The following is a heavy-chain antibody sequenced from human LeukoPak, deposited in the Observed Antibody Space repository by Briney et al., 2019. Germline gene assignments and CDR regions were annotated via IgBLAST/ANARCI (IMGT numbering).Heavy chain of an antibody. Sequence: SETLSLTCAVYGGSFSTYYWSWIRQPPGKGLEWIGEINHSGSTNYNPSLKSRVTISVDTSKNQFSLKLSSVTAADTAVYYCARDEGSCSNGVCYFGGWFDPWGQGTLVTVSS. CDR3: ARDEGSCSNGVCYFGGWFDP. D-gene: IGHD2-8*01. J-gene: IGHJ5*02. V-gene: IGHV4-34*01. CDR1: GGSFSTYY. CDR2: INHSGST.